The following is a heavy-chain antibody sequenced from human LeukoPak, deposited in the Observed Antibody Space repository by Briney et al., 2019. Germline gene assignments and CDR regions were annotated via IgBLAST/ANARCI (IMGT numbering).Heavy chain of an antibody. J-gene: IGHJ4*02. D-gene: IGHD4-17*01. CDR2: IYYSGST. V-gene: IGHV4-59*01. CDR1: GGSISSYY. CDR3: AKHYGDRGYFDY. Sequence: PSETLSLTCTVSGGSISSYYWSWIRQPPGKGLEGIGDIYYSGSTNYNPSLKRRVTISVDTSKNQFSLKLSSVTAADTAVYYCAKHYGDRGYFDYWGQGTLVTVSS.